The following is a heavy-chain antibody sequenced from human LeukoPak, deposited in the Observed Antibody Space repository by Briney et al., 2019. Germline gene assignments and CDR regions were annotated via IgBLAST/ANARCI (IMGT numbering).Heavy chain of an antibody. V-gene: IGHV3-23*01. CDR3: AKYLRGITAGLDY. CDR1: GFTFSSYA. D-gene: IGHD6-13*01. Sequence: AGGSLRLSCAASGFTFSSYAMRGVRQAPGRGLEWVSAFSGSGGNTYYADSVKGRFPISRDNSKNTLYLQMNSLRAEDTAVYYCAKYLRGITAGLDYWGRGTLVTVSS. CDR2: FSGSGGNT. J-gene: IGHJ4*02.